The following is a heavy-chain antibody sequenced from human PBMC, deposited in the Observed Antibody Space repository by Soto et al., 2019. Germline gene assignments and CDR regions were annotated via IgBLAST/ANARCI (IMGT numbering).Heavy chain of an antibody. D-gene: IGHD1-7*01. CDR2: IHYSGST. CDR3: AKNRVETTRDKAPDF. J-gene: IGHJ4*02. CDR1: GGSISSDY. Sequence: SETLSLTCTVSGGSISSDYWSWIRQPPGKGLEWIGNIHYSGSTNYNPSLKSRVTISVDTSKNQFSLKLTSVTAADTAVYYCAKNRVETTRDKAPDFWGQGTLVTVSS. V-gene: IGHV4-59*12.